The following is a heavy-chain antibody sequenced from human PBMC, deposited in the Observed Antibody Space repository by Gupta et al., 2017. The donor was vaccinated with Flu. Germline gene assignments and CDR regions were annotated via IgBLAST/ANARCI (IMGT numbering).Heavy chain of an antibody. V-gene: IGHV3-30*18. D-gene: IGHD5-24*01. J-gene: IGHJ6*02. CDR1: GFSFSNYG. Sequence: ERVVESGGGVVQPGRSLRRSCAASGFSFSNYGMHWVRQAPGKGLEWVAVISHDGSNYYHTDSVKGRFTISRDNSKNTLYLQMSSLRTEDTAVYYCAKDWRWDNNNYGMNVWGQGTTVTVSS. CDR2: ISHDGSNY. CDR3: AKDWRWDNNNYGMNV.